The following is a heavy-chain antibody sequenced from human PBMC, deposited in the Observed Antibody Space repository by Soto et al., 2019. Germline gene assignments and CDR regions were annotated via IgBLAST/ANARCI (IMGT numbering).Heavy chain of an antibody. CDR2: ISGSGTTT. J-gene: IGHJ6*02. Sequence: EEQLVESGGGFVQPGGSLRLSCVVSGFSFSSFEMNWVRQAPGKGPEWVSYISGSGTTTYYADSVKGRFTTSRDNAKNSLYLQMNTLSAEDTALYYCARDSRNSDGLDVWGQGTTVTVSS. D-gene: IGHD2-21*01. CDR3: ARDSRNSDGLDV. V-gene: IGHV3-48*03. CDR1: GFSFSSFE.